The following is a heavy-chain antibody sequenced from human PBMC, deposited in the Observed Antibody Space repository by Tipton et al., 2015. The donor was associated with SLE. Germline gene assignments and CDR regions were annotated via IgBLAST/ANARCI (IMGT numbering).Heavy chain of an antibody. J-gene: IGHJ1*01. CDR2: ISSGGSTI. V-gene: IGHV3-48*03. CDR1: GFTFSSYE. D-gene: IGHD3-9*01. Sequence: GSLRLSCAASGFTFSSYEMNWVRQAPGKGLEWVSYISSGGSTIYYADSVKGRFTISRENAKNSLYLQMNSLRAEDTAVYYCARGDIGAAEYFQHWGQGTLVTVSS. CDR3: ARGDIGAAEYFQH.